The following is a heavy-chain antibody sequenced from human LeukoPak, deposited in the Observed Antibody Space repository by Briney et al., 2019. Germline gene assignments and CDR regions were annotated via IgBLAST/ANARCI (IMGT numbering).Heavy chain of an antibody. CDR1: GGSVSGYY. Sequence: PSETLSLTRVVSGGSVSGYYWGWIRQPPGRGLEWIGYVYYSGSTNYNPSFKSRIIISVDTSRNQFSLQLSSVTAADTAVYYCARIHRYCSGGACYVLDNWGQGTLVAVSS. J-gene: IGHJ4*02. D-gene: IGHD2-15*01. V-gene: IGHV4-59*02. CDR2: VYYSGST. CDR3: ARIHRYCSGGACYVLDN.